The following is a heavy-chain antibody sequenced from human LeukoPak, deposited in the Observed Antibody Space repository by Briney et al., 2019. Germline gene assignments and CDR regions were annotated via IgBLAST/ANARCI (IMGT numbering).Heavy chain of an antibody. CDR1: GYTPTELS. CDR2: FDPEDGET. V-gene: IGHV1-24*01. CDR3: ATLCSSTSCYDY. Sequence: ASVKVSCKVSGYTPTELSMHWVRQAPGKGLEWMGGFDPEDGETIYAQKFQGRVTMTEDTSTDTAYMELSSLRSEDTAVYYCATLCSSTSCYDYWGQGTLVTASS. D-gene: IGHD2-2*01. J-gene: IGHJ4*02.